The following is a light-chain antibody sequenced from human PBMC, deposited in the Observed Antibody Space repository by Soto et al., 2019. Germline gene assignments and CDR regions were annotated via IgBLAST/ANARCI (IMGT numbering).Light chain of an antibody. V-gene: IGKV3-20*01. CDR2: DAS. CDR1: QSVSS. CDR3: QQYGSPGT. J-gene: IGKJ1*01. Sequence: ILSTQSPGTQSFPPGERDTLSCRASQSVSSIAWYQQKPGQAPRLLIYDASNRATGIPARFSGSGSGTDSTLTISRLEPEDFAVYYCQQYGSPGTFGQGTKVEIK.